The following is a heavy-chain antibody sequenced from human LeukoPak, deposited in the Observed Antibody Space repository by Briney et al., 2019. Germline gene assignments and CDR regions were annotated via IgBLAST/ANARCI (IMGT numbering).Heavy chain of an antibody. CDR1: GYTFTGYY. V-gene: IGHV1-2*02. CDR2: INPNSGGT. Sequence: ASVKVSYKASGYTFTGYYMHWVRQAPGQGLERMGWINPNSGGTNYAQKFQGRVTMTRDTSISTAYMELSRLRSDDTAVYYCARGSGGLIWFGELSHFDYWGQGTLVTVSS. CDR3: ARGSGGLIWFGELSHFDY. J-gene: IGHJ4*02. D-gene: IGHD3-10*01.